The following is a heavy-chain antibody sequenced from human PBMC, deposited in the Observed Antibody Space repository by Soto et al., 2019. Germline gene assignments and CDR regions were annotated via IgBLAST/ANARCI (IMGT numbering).Heavy chain of an antibody. CDR1: GGSISNYY. D-gene: IGHD5-18*01. V-gene: IGHV4-59*01. J-gene: IGHJ5*02. CDR2: IFYSGST. CDR3: AKDSGYNYGYFRWFDP. Sequence: SETLSLTCTVSGGSISNYYWSWIRQPPGGGLEWIGHIFYSGSTNYNPALKSRVTISVDTSKSQFSLKLSSVTAADMAVYYCAKDSGYNYGYFRWFDPWGQGTLVTVSS.